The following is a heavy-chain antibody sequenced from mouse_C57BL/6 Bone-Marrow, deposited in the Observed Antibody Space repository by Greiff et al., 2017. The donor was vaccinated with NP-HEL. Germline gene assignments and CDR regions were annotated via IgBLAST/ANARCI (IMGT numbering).Heavy chain of an antibody. D-gene: IGHD1-1*01. V-gene: IGHV3-6*01. CDR3: ARDGVYYGSSHWYFDV. Sequence: ESGPGLVKPSQSLSLTCSVTGYSITSGYYWNWIRQFPGNKLEWMGYISYDGSNNYNPSLKNRISITRDTSKNQFFLKLNSVTTEDTATYYCARDGVYYGSSHWYFDVWGTGTTVTVSS. CDR1: GYSITSGYY. CDR2: ISYDGSN. J-gene: IGHJ1*03.